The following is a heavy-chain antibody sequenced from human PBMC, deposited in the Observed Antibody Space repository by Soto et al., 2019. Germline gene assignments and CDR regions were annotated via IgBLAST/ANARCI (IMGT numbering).Heavy chain of an antibody. CDR3: VKGEYYYDSSGYYPFDY. CDR1: GFTFSIYA. Sequence: PGGSLRLSCSASGFTFSIYAMHWVRQAPRKGLEYVSSISINGGSTHYADSVKGRFTISRDNSKNTQYLQMSSLRADDTALYYCVKGEYYYDSSGYYPFDYWGQGTLVTVSS. V-gene: IGHV3-64D*06. CDR2: ISINGGST. D-gene: IGHD3-22*01. J-gene: IGHJ4*02.